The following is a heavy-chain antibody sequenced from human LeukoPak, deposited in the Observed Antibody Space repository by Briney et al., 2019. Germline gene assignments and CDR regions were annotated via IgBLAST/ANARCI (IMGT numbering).Heavy chain of an antibody. CDR2: ISSSSSSI. J-gene: IGHJ6*03. CDR1: GFTFSSYS. Sequence: GGSLRLSCAASGFTFSSYSMNWVRQAPGKGLEWVSSISSSSSSIHYAASVKGRFTISRDNAKNSLYLQMNSLRAEDTAVYYCARSPHSEPYYYYYMDVWGKGTTVTVSS. CDR3: ARSPHSEPYYYYYMDV. D-gene: IGHD1-14*01. V-gene: IGHV3-21*01.